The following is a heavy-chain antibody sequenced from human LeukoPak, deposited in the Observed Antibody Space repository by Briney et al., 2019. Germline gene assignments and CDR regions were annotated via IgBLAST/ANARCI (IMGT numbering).Heavy chain of an antibody. D-gene: IGHD3-22*01. Sequence: ASVKVSCKASGYTFTTYGLSWVRQAPGQGLEWMGWISTYNDKTNYAQKLQGRVSMTTDTSTGTAYMELRSLRSDDTAVHYCARDDVGRNGYLDNDAFDIWGQGTMVTVSS. J-gene: IGHJ3*02. CDR3: ARDDVGRNGYLDNDAFDI. V-gene: IGHV1-18*01. CDR1: GYTFTTYG. CDR2: ISTYNDKT.